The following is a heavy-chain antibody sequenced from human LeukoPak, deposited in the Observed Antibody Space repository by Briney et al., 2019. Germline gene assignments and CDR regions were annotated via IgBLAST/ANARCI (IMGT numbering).Heavy chain of an antibody. CDR1: VGTFSSYA. V-gene: IGHV1-69*13. CDR2: IIPIFGTA. Sequence: SVKVSRKASVGTFSSYAISWVRQAPGPGLEWVGGIIPIFGTANYAQKFQGRVTITADESTSTAYMELSSLRSEDTAVYYCASEGDSSGYGAFDSWGQGTMVTVSS. CDR3: ASEGDSSGYGAFDS. D-gene: IGHD3-22*01. J-gene: IGHJ3*02.